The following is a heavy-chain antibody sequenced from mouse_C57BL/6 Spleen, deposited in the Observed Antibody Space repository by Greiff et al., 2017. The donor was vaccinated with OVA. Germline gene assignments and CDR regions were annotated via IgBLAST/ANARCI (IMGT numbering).Heavy chain of an antibody. CDR3: AVITTVGADWYFDV. CDR2: IDPNSGGT. J-gene: IGHJ1*03. D-gene: IGHD1-1*01. V-gene: IGHV1-72*01. CDR1: GYTFTSYW. Sequence: VQLQQPGAELVKPGASVKLSCKASGYTFTSYWMHWVKQRPGRGLEWIGRIDPNSGGTKYNEKFKSKATLTVDKPSSPAYMQLSSLTSEDSAVYDCAVITTVGADWYFDVWGTGTTVTVSS.